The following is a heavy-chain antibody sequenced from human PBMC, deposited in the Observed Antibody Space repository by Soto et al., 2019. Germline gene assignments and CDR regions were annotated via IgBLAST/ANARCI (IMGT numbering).Heavy chain of an antibody. CDR2: IIPIFGTA. Sequence: QVQLVQSGAEVKKPGSSVKVSCKASGGTFSRYAISWVRQAHGQGLEWMGGIIPIFGTANYAQKFQGRVTINADESTSTAYMELSSLRSEDTAVYYCARQGAALRDYYYGMDVWGQGTTVTVSS. J-gene: IGHJ6*02. CDR1: GGTFSRYA. CDR3: ARQGAALRDYYYGMDV. D-gene: IGHD6-25*01. V-gene: IGHV1-69*12.